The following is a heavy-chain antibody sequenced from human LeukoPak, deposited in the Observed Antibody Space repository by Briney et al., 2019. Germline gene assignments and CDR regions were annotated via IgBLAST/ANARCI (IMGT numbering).Heavy chain of an antibody. Sequence: GASVKVSCKASGYTFTGYYMHWVRQAPGQGLEWMGWINPNSGGTNYAQKFQGRVTMTSDTSISTAYMELSRLRSDDTAVYYCARILGRSSSWYTENRNWFDPWGQGTLVTISS. CDR2: INPNSGGT. J-gene: IGHJ5*02. CDR1: GYTFTGYY. D-gene: IGHD6-13*01. CDR3: ARILGRSSSWYTENRNWFDP. V-gene: IGHV1-2*02.